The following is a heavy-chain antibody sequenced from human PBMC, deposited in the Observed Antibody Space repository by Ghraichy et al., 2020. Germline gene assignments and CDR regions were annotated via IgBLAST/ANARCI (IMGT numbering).Heavy chain of an antibody. V-gene: IGHV4-39*01. CDR3: ARHPQAAAGVFDY. CDR1: GGSISSSSYY. CDR2: IYYSGST. J-gene: IGHJ4*02. D-gene: IGHD6-13*01. Sequence: SETLSLTCTVSGGSISSSSYYWGWLRQPPGKGLEWIGRIYYSGSTYYNPSLKSRVTISVDTSKNQFSLKLSSVTAADTAVYYCARHPQAAAGVFDYWGQGTLVTVSS.